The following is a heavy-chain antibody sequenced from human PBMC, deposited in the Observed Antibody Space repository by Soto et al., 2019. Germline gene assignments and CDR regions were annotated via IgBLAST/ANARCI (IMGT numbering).Heavy chain of an antibody. D-gene: IGHD1-26*01. J-gene: IGHJ5*02. CDR1: GYTFTSYA. V-gene: IGHV1-3*01. Sequence: ASVKVSCKASGYTFTSYAMHWVRQPPGQRLEWMGWINAGNGNTEYSQKFQGRVTITRDTSASTAYMELSSLRSEDTAVYYCARDEIVGATGWFDPWGQGTLVTVSS. CDR2: INAGNGNT. CDR3: ARDEIVGATGWFDP.